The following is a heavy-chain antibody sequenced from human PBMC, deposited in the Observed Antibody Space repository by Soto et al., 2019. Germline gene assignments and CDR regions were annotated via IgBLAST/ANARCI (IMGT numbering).Heavy chain of an antibody. CDR1: GYTLTELS. J-gene: IGHJ3*02. D-gene: IGHD2-2*01. CDR2: FDPEDGET. V-gene: IGHV1-24*01. CDR3: ATDYGGYCSSTSCRDAFDS. Sequence: ASVKVSCKVSGYTLTELSMHWVRQAPGKGLEWMGGFDPEDGETIYAQKFQGRVTMTEDTSTDAAYMELSSLRSEDTAVYYCATDYGGYCSSTSCRDAFDSRGQGTRVTVSS.